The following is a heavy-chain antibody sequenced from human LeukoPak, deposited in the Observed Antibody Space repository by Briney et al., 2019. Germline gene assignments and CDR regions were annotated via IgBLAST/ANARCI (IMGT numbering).Heavy chain of an antibody. CDR2: MYTDGST. CDR1: GGSMSSYY. D-gene: IGHD6-13*01. J-gene: IGHJ4*02. Sequence: SETLSLTCIVSGGSMSSYYWSWIRQPAGKGLEWIGRMYTDGSTNYNPFLNSRVTMSVDTSKKHFSLRLNSVTAADTAVYYCARQQLSQLYYFDYWGQGTLVTVSS. V-gene: IGHV4-4*07. CDR3: ARQQLSQLYYFDY.